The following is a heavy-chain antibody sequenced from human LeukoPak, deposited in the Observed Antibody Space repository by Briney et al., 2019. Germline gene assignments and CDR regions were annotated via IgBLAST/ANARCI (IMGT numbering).Heavy chain of an antibody. CDR2: ISGGGART. D-gene: IGHD2-15*01. V-gene: IGHV3-23*01. CDR1: GLTFVANA. Sequence: PGGSLRLSFAPSGLTFVANASTSVRPPPGGGPGLGSSISGGGARTYFADSVKGRFTISRDNFKSTMFLQMNSLRAEDTALYYCAKWAGEETFSGHYYGPLDHWGQGTQVTVSS. J-gene: IGHJ4*02. CDR3: AKWAGEETFSGHYYGPLDH.